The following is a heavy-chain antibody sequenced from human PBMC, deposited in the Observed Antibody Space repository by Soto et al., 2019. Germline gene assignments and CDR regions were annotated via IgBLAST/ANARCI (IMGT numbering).Heavy chain of an antibody. CDR2: IYYSGST. V-gene: IGHV4-39*01. D-gene: IGHD2-15*01. CDR1: GGSISSSSYY. J-gene: IGHJ4*02. Sequence: PSETLSLTCTVSGGSISSSSYYWGWIRQPPGKGLEWIGSIYYSGSTYYNPSLKSRVTISVDTSKNQFSLKLSSVTAADTAVYYCAISGENCSGGSCYYYYYGMDVWGTYVGYFDSWGQGNLVTVSS. CDR3: AISGENCSGGSCYYYYYGMDVWGTYVGYFDS.